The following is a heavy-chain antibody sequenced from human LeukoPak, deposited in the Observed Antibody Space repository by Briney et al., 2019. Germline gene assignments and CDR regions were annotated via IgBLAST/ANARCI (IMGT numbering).Heavy chain of an antibody. Sequence: ASVKVSCKASGYTFTGYYMHWVRQAPGQGLEWMGWINPNSGGTNYAQKFQGRVTMTRDTSISTAYMELSRLRSDDTAVYYCASSYYDSSGYYYDEDYYYYGMDVWGQGTTVTVSS. CDR1: GYTFTGYY. CDR3: ASSYYDSSGYYYDEDYYYYGMDV. V-gene: IGHV1-2*02. D-gene: IGHD3-22*01. CDR2: INPNSGGT. J-gene: IGHJ6*02.